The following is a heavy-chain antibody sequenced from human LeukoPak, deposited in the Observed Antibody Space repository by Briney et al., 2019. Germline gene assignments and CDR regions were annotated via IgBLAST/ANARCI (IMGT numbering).Heavy chain of an antibody. CDR2: IKQDGSEK. CDR3: ARADIVATTTDAFDI. CDR1: GFTFSSYW. V-gene: IGHV3-7*03. J-gene: IGHJ3*02. Sequence: GGSLRLSCAASGFTFSSYWMSWVRQAPGKGLEWVANIKQDGSEKYYVDSMKGRFTISRDNAKNSLYLQMNSLRAEDTAVYYCARADIVATTTDAFDIWGQGTMVTVSS. D-gene: IGHD5-12*01.